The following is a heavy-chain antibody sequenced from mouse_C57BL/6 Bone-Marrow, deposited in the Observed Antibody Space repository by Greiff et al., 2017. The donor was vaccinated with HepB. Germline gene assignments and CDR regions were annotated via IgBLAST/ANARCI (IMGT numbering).Heavy chain of an antibody. D-gene: IGHD3-2*02. CDR2: IGPGSGST. CDR3: ARDVRLAYYAMDY. CDR1: GYTFTDYY. J-gene: IGHJ4*01. V-gene: IGHV1-77*01. Sequence: VQLQQSGAELVKPGASVRISCKASGYTFTDYYINWVKQRPGQGLEWIGKIGPGSGSTYYNEKFKGKATLTADKSSSTAYMQLSSLTSEDSAVYFCARDVRLAYYAMDYWGQGTSVTVSS.